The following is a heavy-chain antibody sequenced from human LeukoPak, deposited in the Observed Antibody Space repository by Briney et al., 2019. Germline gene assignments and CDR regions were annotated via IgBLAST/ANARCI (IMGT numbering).Heavy chain of an antibody. D-gene: IGHD3-22*01. CDR3: ARGKSTMIGHSRPFDY. Sequence: GGSLRLSCAASGFTFSSYAMSWVRQAPGKGLEWVSAISGSGGSTYYADSVKGRFTISRDNSKNTLYLQMNSLRAEDTAVYYCARGKSTMIGHSRPFDYWGQGTLVTVSS. V-gene: IGHV3-23*01. J-gene: IGHJ4*02. CDR2: ISGSGGST. CDR1: GFTFSSYA.